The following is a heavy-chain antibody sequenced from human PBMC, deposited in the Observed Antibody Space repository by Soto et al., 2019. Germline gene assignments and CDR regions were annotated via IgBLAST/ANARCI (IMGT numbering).Heavy chain of an antibody. D-gene: IGHD6-19*01. Sequence: GGSLRLSCAASGFTFSSYAMSWVRQAPGKGLEWVSAISGSGGSTYYADSVKGRFTISRDNSKNTLYLQMNSLRAEDTAVYYCAKGGRIAVAGTGLGYWGQGTLVTVSS. CDR3: AKGGRIAVAGTGLGY. CDR1: GFTFSSYA. J-gene: IGHJ4*02. V-gene: IGHV3-23*01. CDR2: ISGSGGST.